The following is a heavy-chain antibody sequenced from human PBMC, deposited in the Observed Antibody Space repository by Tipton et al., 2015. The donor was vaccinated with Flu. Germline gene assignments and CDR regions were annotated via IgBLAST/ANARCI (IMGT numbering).Heavy chain of an antibody. CDR1: GGSISSGTYY. CDR2: IYDSGNT. CDR3: ARSSDRYFDL. Sequence: TLSLTCAVSGGSISSGTYYWGWIRQPPGKGLEWIGNIYDSGNTYYNPSLKSRVTLSIDTSKNQFSLKLTSVSAADTAVYYCARSSDRYFDLWGRGTLVTVSS. V-gene: IGHV4-39*01. J-gene: IGHJ2*01.